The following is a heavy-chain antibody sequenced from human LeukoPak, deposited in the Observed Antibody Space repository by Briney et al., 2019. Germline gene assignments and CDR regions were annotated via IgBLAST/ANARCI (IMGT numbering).Heavy chain of an antibody. CDR1: GFTFSSYW. J-gene: IGHJ4*02. CDR3: ATSSSSANYFYFDS. CDR2: INTDGSVT. V-gene: IGHV3-74*01. Sequence: GGSLRLSCAASGFTFSSYWMHWVRQAPGKGLVWVSYINTDGSVTNYADSVKGRFTISRDNAKNTLYLQMNSLRAEDTAVYYCATSSSSANYFYFDSWGQGTLVTVSS. D-gene: IGHD6-6*01.